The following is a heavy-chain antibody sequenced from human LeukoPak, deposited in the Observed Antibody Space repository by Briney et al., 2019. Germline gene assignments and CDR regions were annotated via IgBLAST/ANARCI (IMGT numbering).Heavy chain of an antibody. J-gene: IGHJ4*02. CDR2: ISGSGGST. Sequence: SGGSLRLSCAASGFTLSTYVMSWVRQAPGKGLEWVSAISGSGGSTYYADSVKGRFTISRDNSKDTLYLQMNSLRAEDTAVYYCAKEYGSGSYYPYWGQGTLVTVSS. CDR3: AKEYGSGSYYPY. CDR1: GFTLSTYV. V-gene: IGHV3-23*01. D-gene: IGHD3-10*01.